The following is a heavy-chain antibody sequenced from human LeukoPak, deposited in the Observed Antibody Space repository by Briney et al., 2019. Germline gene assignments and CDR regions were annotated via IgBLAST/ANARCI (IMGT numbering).Heavy chain of an antibody. CDR1: GDTVSSNFGA. D-gene: IGHD6-19*01. CDR3: TRQQWTYYFDY. J-gene: IGHJ4*02. Sequence: SQTLSLTCAISGDTVSSNFGAWNWIRQSPSRGLEWLGRTYYRSEWFNDYAPSLKSRISIKADTSKNQFFLQLNSVTADDTAVYYCTRQQWTYYFDYWGQGILVTVSS. CDR2: TYYRSEWFN. V-gene: IGHV6-1*01.